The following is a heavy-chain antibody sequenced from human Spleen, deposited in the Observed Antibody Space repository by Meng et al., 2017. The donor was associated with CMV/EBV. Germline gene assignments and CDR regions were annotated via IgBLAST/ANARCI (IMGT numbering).Heavy chain of an antibody. V-gene: IGHV5-51*01. Sequence: GESLKISCKGSGYSFTSYWIGWVRQMPGKGLDWMGIIYPGDSDTRYSPSFQGQVTISADKSIKTAYLQWSSLKASDTVIYYCASSPSYYGNTLGDWGQGTLVTVSS. D-gene: IGHD3-10*01. CDR3: ASSPSYYGNTLGD. CDR2: IYPGDSDT. CDR1: GYSFTSYW. J-gene: IGHJ4*02.